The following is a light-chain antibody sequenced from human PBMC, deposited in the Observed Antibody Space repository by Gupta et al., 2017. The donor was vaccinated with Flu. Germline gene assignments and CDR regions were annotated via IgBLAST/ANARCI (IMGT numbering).Light chain of an antibody. CDR2: VGS. Sequence: VTPGEPASISCRASQSRRQINGHNYWDWYVQKPGQAPQLLIYVGSTRASGVPDRITGSGSGTDFTLKINRGEAEDVGVYSCKQSLQTPITFGGGTKVDIK. V-gene: IGKV2-28*01. CDR3: KQSLQTPIT. J-gene: IGKJ4*01. CDR1: QSRRQINGHNY.